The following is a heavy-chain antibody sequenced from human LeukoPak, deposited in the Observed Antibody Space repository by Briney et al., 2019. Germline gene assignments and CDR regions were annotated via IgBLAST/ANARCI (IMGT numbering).Heavy chain of an antibody. J-gene: IGHJ5*02. D-gene: IGHD6-13*01. V-gene: IGHV3-64D*06. Sequence: GGSLGLSCSASGFTFSSYAMHWVRQAPGKGLEYVSAISSKGGSTYYADSVKGRFTISRDNSKNTLYLQMSSLRAEDTAVYYCAKVEGIAAAGTLDNWFDPWGQGTLVTVSS. CDR1: GFTFSSYA. CDR3: AKVEGIAAAGTLDNWFDP. CDR2: ISSKGGST.